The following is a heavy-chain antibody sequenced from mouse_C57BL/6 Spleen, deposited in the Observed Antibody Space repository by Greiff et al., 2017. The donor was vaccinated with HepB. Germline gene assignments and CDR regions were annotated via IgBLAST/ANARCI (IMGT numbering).Heavy chain of an antibody. CDR2: INPSSGYP. CDR3: ARGKKRMDY. CDR1: GYTFTSYW. V-gene: IGHV1-7*01. Sequence: VQLQQSGAELAKPGASVKLSCKASGYTFTSYWMHRVKQRPGKGLEWIGYINPSSGYPKYNQKFKDKATLTEDKSSSTAYMQRSSLTYEDSAVYYCARGKKRMDYWGQGTSVTVSS. J-gene: IGHJ4*01.